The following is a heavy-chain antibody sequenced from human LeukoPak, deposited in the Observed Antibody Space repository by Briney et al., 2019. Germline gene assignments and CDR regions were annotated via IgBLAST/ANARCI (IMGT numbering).Heavy chain of an antibody. Sequence: GASVKVSCKVSGSTLTELSMHWVRQAPGKGLEWMGGFDPEDGETIYAQKFQGRVTMTEDTSTDTAYMELSSLRSEDTAVYYCATQTTVTTFPRGLLYYCYMDVWGKGTTVTISS. CDR1: GSTLTELS. CDR2: FDPEDGET. D-gene: IGHD4-17*01. J-gene: IGHJ6*03. V-gene: IGHV1-24*01. CDR3: ATQTTVTTFPRGLLYYCYMDV.